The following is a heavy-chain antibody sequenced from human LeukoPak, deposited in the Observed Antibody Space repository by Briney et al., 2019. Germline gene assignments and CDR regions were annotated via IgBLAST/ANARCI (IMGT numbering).Heavy chain of an antibody. CDR3: ARGESDNSGVFDY. CDR2: IWYNGSKK. Sequence: GRSLRLSCAASGFIFSSYGMHWVCQAPGKGLEWVAVIWYNGSKKYYADSVKGRFTISRDNSKNTLYLQMNSLRAEDTAVYYCARGESDNSGVFDYWGQGTLVTASS. CDR1: GFIFSSYG. J-gene: IGHJ4*02. D-gene: IGHD3-22*01. V-gene: IGHV3-33*01.